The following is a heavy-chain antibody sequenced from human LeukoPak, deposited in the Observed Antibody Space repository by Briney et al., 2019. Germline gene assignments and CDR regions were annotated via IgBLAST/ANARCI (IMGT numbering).Heavy chain of an antibody. CDR3: ASLPYSAPFSFNY. CDR1: GFTVSSNY. D-gene: IGHD2-15*01. CDR2: IYSGGNT. J-gene: IGHJ4*02. V-gene: IGHV3-53*01. Sequence: GGSLRLSCAASGFTVSSNYMSWVRQAPGKGLECVPVIYSGGNTYYADSVKGRFTISRDNSKNTLYLQMSSLRAEDTAVYYCASLPYSAPFSFNYWGQGTLVTVSS.